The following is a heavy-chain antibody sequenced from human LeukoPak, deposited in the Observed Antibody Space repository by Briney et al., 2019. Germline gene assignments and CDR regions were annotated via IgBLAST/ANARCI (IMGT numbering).Heavy chain of an antibody. J-gene: IGHJ4*02. CDR3: ADFDRS. CDR2: INTDGSNR. Sequence: PGGSLRLSCAASGLTFSAAWMSWVRQAPGKGLEWVATINTDGSNRYYVDSAKGRFTISRDNAKNSLYLQMDSLRADDTALYYCADFDRSWGQGTLVTVSS. CDR1: GLTFSAAW. D-gene: IGHD3-22*01. V-gene: IGHV3-7*01.